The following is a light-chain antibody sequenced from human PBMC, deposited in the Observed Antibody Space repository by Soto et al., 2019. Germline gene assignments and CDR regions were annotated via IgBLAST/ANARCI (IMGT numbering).Light chain of an antibody. CDR3: QQYYRSLGYT. V-gene: IGKV1-6*01. J-gene: IGKJ2*01. Sequence: QVTQSPSSLSASIGDRVTITCRASQAIRNDLGWYQQKPGKAPKLLIYAASTLQSGVPSRFSGSGFGTDFTLTISSLQPEDFAVYYCQQYYRSLGYTFGQGTKLEIK. CDR2: AAS. CDR1: QAIRND.